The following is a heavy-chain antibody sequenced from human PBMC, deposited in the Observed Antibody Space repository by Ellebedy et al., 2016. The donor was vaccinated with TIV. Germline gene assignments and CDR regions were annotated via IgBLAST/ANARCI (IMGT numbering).Heavy chain of an antibody. CDR3: AKGRGGSYYSSIDY. CDR1: GFTFSDHY. CDR2: INLVGSDT. Sequence: PGGSLRLSCAASGFTFSDHYMTWIRQAPGKGLEWVSYINLVGSDTKYAESVKGRFTMYRDNAKDSLYLQMSSLRAEDTAVYYCAKGRGGSYYSSIDYWGQGTLVTVSS. J-gene: IGHJ4*02. V-gene: IGHV3-11*06. D-gene: IGHD1-26*01.